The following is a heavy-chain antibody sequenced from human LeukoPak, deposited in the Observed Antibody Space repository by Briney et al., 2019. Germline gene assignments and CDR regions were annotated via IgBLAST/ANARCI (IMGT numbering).Heavy chain of an antibody. V-gene: IGHV1-2*06. D-gene: IGHD3-22*01. J-gene: IGHJ4*02. Sequence: ASVKVSCKASGYTFTDYYMHWVRQAPGQGLEWMGRINPNSGGTNYAQKFQGRVTMTRDTSISTAYMELSRLRSDDTAVYYCARISDSSGYYQYYFDYWGQGTLVTVSS. CDR1: GYTFTDYY. CDR3: ARISDSSGYYQYYFDY. CDR2: INPNSGGT.